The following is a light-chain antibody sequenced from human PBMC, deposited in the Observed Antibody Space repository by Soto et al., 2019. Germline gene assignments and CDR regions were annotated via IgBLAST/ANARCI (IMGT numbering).Light chain of an antibody. CDR1: SYNIGSNT. CDR3: AAWDDSLNGVV. CDR2: SNN. Sequence: QLMLTQPPSASGTPGQRVTISCSGSSYNIGSNTVNWYQQLPGTAPKLLIYSNNQRPSGVPDRFSGSKSGTSASLAISGLQSEDEADYYCAAWDDSLNGVVFGGGTQLTVL. V-gene: IGLV1-44*01. J-gene: IGLJ2*01.